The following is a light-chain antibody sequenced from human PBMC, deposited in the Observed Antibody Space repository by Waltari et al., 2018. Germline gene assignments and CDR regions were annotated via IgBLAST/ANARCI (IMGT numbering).Light chain of an antibody. CDR2: AAS. J-gene: IGKJ2*01. Sequence: DIQMTQSPSSLSASVGDRVTITCRASQRISNFLNWYQRKPGKAPKLLIYAASSLQSGVPSRFSASGSGTDFTLTISSLQPEDYATYFCQQSYSSLYTFGQGTKLEIK. CDR1: QRISNF. V-gene: IGKV1-39*01. CDR3: QQSYSSLYT.